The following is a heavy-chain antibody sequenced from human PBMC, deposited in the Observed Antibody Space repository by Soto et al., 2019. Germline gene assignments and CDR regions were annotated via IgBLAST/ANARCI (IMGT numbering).Heavy chain of an antibody. D-gene: IGHD5-12*01. CDR1: GGTFSSYA. CDR2: IIPIFGTA. CDR3: ARGRKWLRRYYFDY. Sequence: QVQLVQSGAEVKKPGSSVKVSCKASGGTFSSYAISWVRQAPGQGLEWMGGIIPIFGTANYAQKFQGRATITADESTSTAYMELSSLRSEDTAVYYCARGRKWLRRYYFDYWGQGTLVTVSS. V-gene: IGHV1-69*01. J-gene: IGHJ4*02.